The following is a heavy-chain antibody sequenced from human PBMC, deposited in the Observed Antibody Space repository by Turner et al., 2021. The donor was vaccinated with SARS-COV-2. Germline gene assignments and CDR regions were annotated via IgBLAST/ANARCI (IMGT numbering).Heavy chain of an antibody. V-gene: IGHV3-7*01. J-gene: IGHJ4*02. CDR2: IKQDGSEK. CDR3: ARDMGATTGPFDY. Sequence: EVQLVETGGGLVKPGGSVSLSCSASGFTFSSYWMSWVRQAPGKGLEWLANIKQDGSEKYYVDSVKSRFTISRDNAKNSLYLQMNSLRAEDTAVYYCARDMGATTGPFDYWGQGTLVTVSS. D-gene: IGHD1-26*01. CDR1: GFTFSSYW.